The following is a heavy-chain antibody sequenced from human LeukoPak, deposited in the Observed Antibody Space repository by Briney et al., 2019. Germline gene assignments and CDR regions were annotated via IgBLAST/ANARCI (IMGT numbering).Heavy chain of an antibody. J-gene: IGHJ4*02. D-gene: IGHD3-16*01. CDR2: ISGSGGST. V-gene: IGHV3-23*01. CDR1: GFTFSSYA. CDR3: AKGYYDYVWGSYYFGY. Sequence: GGSLRLSCAASGFTFSSYAMSWVRQAPGKGLEWVSAISGSGGSTYYADSVKGRFTISRDNSRDTLYLQMNSLRAEDTAVYYCAKGYYDYVWGSYYFGYWGQGTLVTVSS.